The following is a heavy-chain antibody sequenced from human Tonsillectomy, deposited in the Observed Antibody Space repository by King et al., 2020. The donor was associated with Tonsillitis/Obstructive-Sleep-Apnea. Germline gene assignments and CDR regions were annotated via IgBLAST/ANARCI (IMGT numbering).Heavy chain of an antibody. D-gene: IGHD3-16*01. Sequence: QLVQSGAEVKKPGASVKFSCKASGYTFTGYYMHWVRQAPGQGLEWMGWINPNSGGTNYAQKFQGRVTMTRDTSISTAYMELSRLRSDATAVYYCARAPLRSTLNWFDPWGQGTLVTVSS. CDR2: INPNSGGT. V-gene: IGHV1-2*02. CDR3: ARAPLRSTLNWFDP. CDR1: GYTFTGYY. J-gene: IGHJ5*02.